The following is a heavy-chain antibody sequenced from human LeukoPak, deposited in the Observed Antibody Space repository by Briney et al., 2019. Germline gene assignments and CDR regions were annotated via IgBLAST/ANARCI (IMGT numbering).Heavy chain of an antibody. J-gene: IGHJ3*02. Sequence: SETLSLTCTVSGGSISSGDYYWSWIRQPPGKGLERIGYIYYSGSTYYNPSLKSRVTISVDTSKNQFSLKLSSVTAADTAVYYCARGADYYDSSGYYYLPSDIWGQGTMVTVSS. V-gene: IGHV4-30-4*01. CDR3: ARGADYYDSSGYYYLPSDI. CDR1: GGSISSGDYY. CDR2: IYYSGST. D-gene: IGHD3-22*01.